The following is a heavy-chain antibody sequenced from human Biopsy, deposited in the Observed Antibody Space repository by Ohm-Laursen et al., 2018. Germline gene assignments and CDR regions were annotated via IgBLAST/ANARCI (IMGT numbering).Heavy chain of an antibody. D-gene: IGHD3-9*01. CDR1: GGSLGGYF. CDR2: NQTSGST. J-gene: IGHJ4*02. Sequence: PGPLSLTCTVSGGSLGGYFWTWIRQPPGRGREGMGHNQTSGSTNYNPSLKSRVTISADTSKNQFSLKLSSVTAADTAMYYCARGRGWGNTYFRSFDYWGQGTLVTVSS. V-gene: IGHV4-59*01. CDR3: ARGRGWGNTYFRSFDY.